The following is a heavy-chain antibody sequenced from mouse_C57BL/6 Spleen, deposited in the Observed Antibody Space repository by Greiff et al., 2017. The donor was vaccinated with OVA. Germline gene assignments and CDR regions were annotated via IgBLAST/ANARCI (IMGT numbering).Heavy chain of an antibody. V-gene: IGHV5-4*01. Sequence: LVESGGGLVKPGGSLKLSCAASGFTFSSYAMSLVRQTPEQRLEWVATISDGGSYTYYPDNVKGRFTISRDNAKNNLYLRMSHLKSEDTAMYYCARASNWDGFAYWGQGTLVTVSA. J-gene: IGHJ3*01. D-gene: IGHD4-1*01. CDR3: ARASNWDGFAY. CDR2: ISDGGSYT. CDR1: GFTFSSYA.